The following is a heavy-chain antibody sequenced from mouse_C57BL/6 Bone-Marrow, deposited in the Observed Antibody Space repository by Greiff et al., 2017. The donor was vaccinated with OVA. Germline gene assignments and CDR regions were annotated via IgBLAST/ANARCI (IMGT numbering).Heavy chain of an antibody. CDR3: TSTSITFYAMDY. Sequence: VQLKESGAELVRPGASVKLSCTASGFNIKDDYMHWVKQRPEQGLEWIGWIDPENGDTEYASKFQGKATITADTSSNTAYLQLSSLTSEDTAVYYCTSTSITFYAMDYWGQGTSVTVSS. J-gene: IGHJ4*01. CDR1: GFNIKDDY. V-gene: IGHV14-4*01. CDR2: IDPENGDT. D-gene: IGHD1-1*01.